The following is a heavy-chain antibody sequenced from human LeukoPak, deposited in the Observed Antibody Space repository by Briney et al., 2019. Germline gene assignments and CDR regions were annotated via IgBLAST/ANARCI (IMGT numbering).Heavy chain of an antibody. D-gene: IGHD5-24*01. V-gene: IGHV1-2*02. CDR2: IDPNSGGT. J-gene: IGHJ4*02. Sequence: ASVKVSCKASGYTFTGYYMHWVRQAPGQGLEWMGWIDPNSGGTNYAQKFQGRVTMTRDTSTSTVYMELSSLRSEDTAVYYCARDRSRDGYNWRDYWGQGTLVTVSS. CDR1: GYTFTGYY. CDR3: ARDRSRDGYNWRDY.